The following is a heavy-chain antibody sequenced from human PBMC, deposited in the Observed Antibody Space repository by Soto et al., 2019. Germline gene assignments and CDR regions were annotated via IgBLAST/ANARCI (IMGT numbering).Heavy chain of an antibody. CDR2: IWYDGTNK. J-gene: IGHJ4*02. CDR1: GFSFSSYG. D-gene: IGHD6-6*01. V-gene: IGHV3-33*01. CDR3: ARDRHMTSSGYFDY. Sequence: QVQLVESGGGVVQPGRSLRLSCAATGFSFSSYGMHWVRQAPGKGLEWVAVIWYDGTNKYHADSVKGRFTISRDNSKNTMYLQMSSLRVEDTAVYYCARDRHMTSSGYFDYWGQGTLVTVSS.